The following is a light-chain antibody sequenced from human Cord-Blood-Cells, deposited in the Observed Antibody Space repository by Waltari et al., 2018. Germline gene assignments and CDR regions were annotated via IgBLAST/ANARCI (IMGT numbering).Light chain of an antibody. CDR2: DVK. CDR1: SSDVGGYTY. J-gene: IGLJ1*01. Sequence: QSAMTHPAFVSGSPGQSITISCTGTSSDVGGYTYVSLYQQHPGKAPKLMIYDVKHRPSGVSNRFSGSKSGNMASLTISGLQADDEADYYCSSYTSSSTPLVFGTGTKVTVL. V-gene: IGLV2-14*01. CDR3: SSYTSSSTPLV.